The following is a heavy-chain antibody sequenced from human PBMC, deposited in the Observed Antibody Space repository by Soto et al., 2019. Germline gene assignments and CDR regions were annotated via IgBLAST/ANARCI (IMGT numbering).Heavy chain of an antibody. CDR2: IYTSGST. D-gene: IGHD5-12*01. J-gene: IGHJ5*02. CDR1: GGSISGYY. Sequence: SETLSLTCTVSGGSISGYYWSWIRQPAGKGLEWIGRIYTSGSTNYNPSLKSRVTLSVDTSKNQFSLKLTSVTAADTAVYYCARAGGYEVQGNNWFDHWGQGTLVTVSS. V-gene: IGHV4-4*07. CDR3: ARAGGYEVQGNNWFDH.